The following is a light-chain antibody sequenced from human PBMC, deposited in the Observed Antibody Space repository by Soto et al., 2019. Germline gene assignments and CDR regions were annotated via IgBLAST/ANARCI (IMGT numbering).Light chain of an antibody. CDR2: AAS. Sequence: DVQMTQSPSSLSSAVGYMGTLTCRASQSISSYLNWYQERPGKAPKLLIYAASSFQSGVPSRFSGGGSGTDFTLTISCLQPEDCPTDSCQQLSSYPLTFGGGTQLDIK. CDR1: QSISSY. V-gene: IGKV1-9*01. J-gene: IGKJ4*01. CDR3: QQLSSYPLT.